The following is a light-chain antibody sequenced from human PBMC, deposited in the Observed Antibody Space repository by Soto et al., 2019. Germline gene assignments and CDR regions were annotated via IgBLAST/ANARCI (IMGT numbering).Light chain of an antibody. CDR3: QQYGSSSRT. Sequence: DIVLTQSPGTLSLSPGERATLSCRASQSVSSYLAWYQQKPGQAPRLLIYGASSKATGIPDRFSGGGSGTDFNLTISRLEPEDFAVYYCQQYGSSSRTFGQGTKVEVK. V-gene: IGKV3-20*01. CDR1: QSVSSY. CDR2: GAS. J-gene: IGKJ1*01.